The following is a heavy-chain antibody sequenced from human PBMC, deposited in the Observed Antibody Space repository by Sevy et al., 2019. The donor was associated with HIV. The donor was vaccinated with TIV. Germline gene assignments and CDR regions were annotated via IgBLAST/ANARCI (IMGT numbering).Heavy chain of an antibody. CDR3: ARASRRCSNGVCYGYYGLDV. V-gene: IGHV3-11*01. D-gene: IGHD2-8*01. Sequence: GGSLRLSCAASGFIFSDYYMSWIRQAPGKGLEWVSYISLSGSTIYYADSVKGRFTISRDNAKNSLYLQMHSLRAEATAVYFCARASRRCSNGVCYGYYGLDVWGQGTTVTVSS. J-gene: IGHJ6*02. CDR1: GFIFSDYY. CDR2: ISLSGSTI.